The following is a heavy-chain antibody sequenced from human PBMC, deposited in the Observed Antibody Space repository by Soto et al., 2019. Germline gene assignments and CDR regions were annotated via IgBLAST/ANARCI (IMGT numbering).Heavy chain of an antibody. Sequence: WPWIRQRPGKGLEWIGHISYFGDTHYSPSLTSRVTISLDPSKNQFSLELTSVKAADTAVYYCATSPPGDNDAFDVWGQGTLVSVSS. CDR2: ISYFGDT. J-gene: IGHJ3*01. V-gene: IGHV4-31*02. D-gene: IGHD4-17*01. CDR3: ATSPPGDNDAFDV.